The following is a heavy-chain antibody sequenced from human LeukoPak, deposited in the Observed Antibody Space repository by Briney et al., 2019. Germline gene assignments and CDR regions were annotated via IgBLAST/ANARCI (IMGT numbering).Heavy chain of an antibody. Sequence: PGGSLRLSCAASGVTFSNYAMSWVRHAPGKGLEWVSGIGGSGDSTYYADSVKGRFTISRDNSKNTLYLQMNSLRAEDTAVYYCANSLGIRQFDYWGQGTLVTVSS. CDR1: GVTFSNYA. CDR2: IGGSGDST. J-gene: IGHJ4*02. D-gene: IGHD5-18*01. V-gene: IGHV3-23*01. CDR3: ANSLGIRQFDY.